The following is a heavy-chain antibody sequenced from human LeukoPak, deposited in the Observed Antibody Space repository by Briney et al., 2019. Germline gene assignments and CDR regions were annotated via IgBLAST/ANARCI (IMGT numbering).Heavy chain of an antibody. V-gene: IGHV5-51*03. CDR2: IYPGDSDT. Sequence: GESLKISCKGSGYSFTSYWIGWVRQMPGKGLERMGIIYPGDSDTRYSPSFQGLVTISADKSISTAYLQWSSLKASDTAMYYCARPLDYYDSSGYYGAFDIWGQGTMVTVSS. CDR3: ARPLDYYDSSGYYGAFDI. CDR1: GYSFTSYW. J-gene: IGHJ3*02. D-gene: IGHD3-22*01.